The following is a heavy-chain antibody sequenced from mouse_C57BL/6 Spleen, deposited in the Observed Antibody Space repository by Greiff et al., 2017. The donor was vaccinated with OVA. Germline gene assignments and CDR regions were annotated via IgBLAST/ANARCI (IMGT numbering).Heavy chain of an antibody. J-gene: IGHJ4*01. D-gene: IGHD3-2*02. CDR1: GFTFSSYG. CDR2: ISSGGSYT. CDR3: ARDSSGYGAMDY. V-gene: IGHV5-6*01. Sequence: EVQLVESGGDLVKPGGSLKLSCAASGFTFSSYGMSWVRQTPDKRLEWVATISSGGSYTYYPDSVKGRFTISRDNAKNTLYLQMSSLKSEDTAMYYCARDSSGYGAMDYWGQGTSVTVSS.